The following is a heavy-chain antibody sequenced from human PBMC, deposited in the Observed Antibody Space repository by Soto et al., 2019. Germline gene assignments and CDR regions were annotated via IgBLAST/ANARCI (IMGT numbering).Heavy chain of an antibody. CDR1: GGSISSADYY. V-gene: IGHV4-30-4*01. D-gene: IGHD4-4*01. CDR3: ARHSNRNYGLYYFAY. J-gene: IGHJ4*02. CDR2: IYYSGST. Sequence: SETLSLACTVSGGSISSADYYWSWIRQPPGKGLEWIGYIYYSGSTYYNPSLKSRVTISVDTSKNQFSLKVSSATAADTAVYYCARHSNRNYGLYYFAYWGLGALVTVSS.